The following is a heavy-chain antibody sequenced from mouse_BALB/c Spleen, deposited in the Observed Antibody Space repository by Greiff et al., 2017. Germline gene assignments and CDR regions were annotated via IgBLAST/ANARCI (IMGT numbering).Heavy chain of an antibody. V-gene: IGHV14-3*02. J-gene: IGHJ2*01. CDR3: AREGSLRRVFDY. Sequence: EVKVVESGAELVKPGASVKLSCTASGFNIKDTYMHWVKQRPEQGLEWIGRIDPANGNTKYDPKFQGKATITADTSSNTAYLQLSSLTSEDTAVYYCAREGSLRRVFDYWGQGTTLTVSS. CDR1: GFNIKDTY. D-gene: IGHD2-12*01. CDR2: IDPANGNT.